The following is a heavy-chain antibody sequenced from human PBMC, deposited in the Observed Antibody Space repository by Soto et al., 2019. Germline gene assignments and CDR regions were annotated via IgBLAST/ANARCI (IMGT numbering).Heavy chain of an antibody. D-gene: IGHD3-16*02. J-gene: IGHJ4*02. V-gene: IGHV1-18*01. CDR3: ARVHHYDYVWGSYRYWDY. CDR1: GYTFTSYG. CDR2: ISAYNGNT. Sequence: QVQLLQSGAEVKKPGASVKVSCKASGYTFTSYGISWVRQAPGQGLEWMGWISAYNGNTNYAQKLQGRITMTTDTSTSTAYMELRSLRSDDTAVYYCARVHHYDYVWGSYRYWDYWGQGTLVTVSS.